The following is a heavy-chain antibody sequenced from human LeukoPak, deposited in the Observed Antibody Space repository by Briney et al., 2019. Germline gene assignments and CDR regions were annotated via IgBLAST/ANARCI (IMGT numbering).Heavy chain of an antibody. V-gene: IGHV4-34*01. D-gene: IGHD2-8*01. CDR2: INHSGST. Sequence: SETLSLTCAVYGGSFSGYYWSWIRQPPGKGLEWIGEINHSGSTNYNPSLKSRVTMSVDTSKNQFSLKLSSVTAADTAVYYCATVSTYYYYYYMDVWGKGTTVTISS. J-gene: IGHJ6*03. CDR3: ATVSTYYYYYYMDV. CDR1: GGSFSGYY.